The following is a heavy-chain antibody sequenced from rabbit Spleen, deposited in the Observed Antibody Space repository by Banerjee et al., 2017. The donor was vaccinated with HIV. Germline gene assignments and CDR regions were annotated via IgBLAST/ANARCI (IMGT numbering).Heavy chain of an antibody. J-gene: IGHJ4*01. CDR2: IGTSRDNT. CDR3: ARGSATMTMVITGYYFNL. Sequence: QEQLVESRGGLVQPGESLTLTCTASGFSFSSSYYMCWVRQAPEKGLELIACIGTSRDNTYYASWAKGRFTISKTSSTTVDLKMTSLTAADTATYFCARGSATMTMVITGYYFNLWGPGTLVTVS. D-gene: IGHD2-1*01. V-gene: IGHV1S45*01. CDR1: GFSFSSSYY.